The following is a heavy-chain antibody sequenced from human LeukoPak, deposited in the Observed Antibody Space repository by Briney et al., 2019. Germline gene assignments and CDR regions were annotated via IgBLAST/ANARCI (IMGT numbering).Heavy chain of an antibody. J-gene: IGHJ3*02. D-gene: IGHD3-9*01. CDR3: GRHDILGSSAWIDAFDI. Sequence: SETLSLTCAVSGYSISSGYYWGWIRPPPGKGLEWIGSIHRSGNTYYNPSLKSQVTISVDTSKNQFTLKLSSVTAADTTVYYCGRHDILGSSAWIDAFDIWGQGTMVTVSS. V-gene: IGHV4-38-2*01. CDR1: GYSISSGYY. CDR2: IHRSGNT.